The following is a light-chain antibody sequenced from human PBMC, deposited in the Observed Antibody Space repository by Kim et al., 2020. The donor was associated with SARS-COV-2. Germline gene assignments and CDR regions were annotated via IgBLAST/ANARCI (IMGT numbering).Light chain of an antibody. CDR2: YAS. J-gene: IGKJ2*01. Sequence: SVTPKEEVTINCRASQSIGSSVHWYKQKPDQSPKLLIKYASQSFSGVPSRFSGSGSGTDFTLTINSLEAEDAATYYCHQSSSLPYTFGQGTKLEI. V-gene: IGKV6-21*01. CDR1: QSIGSS. CDR3: HQSSSLPYT.